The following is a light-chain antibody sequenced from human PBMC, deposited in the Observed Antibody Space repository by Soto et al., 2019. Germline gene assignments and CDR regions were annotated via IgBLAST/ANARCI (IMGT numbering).Light chain of an antibody. V-gene: IGKV3-20*01. J-gene: IGKJ1*01. CDR3: QQYVTSSLT. CDR2: DAS. CDR1: QSVISSH. Sequence: EIVLTQSPGTLSLSPGERATLSCRASQSVISSHLGWYQQKPGQAPRLLIYDASTRATGIPERFSGSGSGTDFTLTISRLEPEDFAVYYCQQYVTSSLTFGQGTKVEIK.